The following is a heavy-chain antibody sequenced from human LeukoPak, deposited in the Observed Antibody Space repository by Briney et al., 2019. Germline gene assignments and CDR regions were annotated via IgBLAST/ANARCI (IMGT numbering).Heavy chain of an antibody. J-gene: IGHJ4*02. CDR2: MFSNGNT. CDR1: GGSISTENHY. CDR3: ARGPTVTTDY. V-gene: IGHV4-39*02. Sequence: SETLSLTCTVSGGSISTENHYWAWFRQPPGKGLEWIGYMFSNGNTNYNPSLKGRVTLSVDTSKNHFSLSLSSVTAADTAIYCCARGPTVTTDYWGQGIVVTVSS. D-gene: IGHD4-17*01.